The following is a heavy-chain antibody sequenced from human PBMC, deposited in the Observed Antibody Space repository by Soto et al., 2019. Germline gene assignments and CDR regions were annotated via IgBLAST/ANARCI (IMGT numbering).Heavy chain of an antibody. V-gene: IGHV3-23*01. CDR2: ISGSGGST. Sequence: GGSLRLSCAASGFTFSSYAMSWVRQAPGKGLEWVSAISGSGGSTYYADSVKGRFTISRDNSKNTLYLQMNSLRAEDTAVYYGANLAAMVTSYYYYGMDVWDQGTTVTVSS. CDR1: GFTFSSYA. J-gene: IGHJ6*02. D-gene: IGHD5-18*01. CDR3: ANLAAMVTSYYYYGMDV.